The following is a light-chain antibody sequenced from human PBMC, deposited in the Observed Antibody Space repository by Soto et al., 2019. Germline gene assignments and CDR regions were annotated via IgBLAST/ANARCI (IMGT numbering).Light chain of an antibody. CDR3: QQCNNWPTYT. CDR2: GAS. V-gene: IGKV3-15*01. Sequence: EIVMTQSPATLSVSPGERATLSCRASQSVSSNLAWYQQKPGQAPRLLIYGASTRSTGIPARFSGIGSGTEFSLTISSLQSKDFAIYYCQQCNNWPTYTFGQGTKLEIK. J-gene: IGKJ2*01. CDR1: QSVSSN.